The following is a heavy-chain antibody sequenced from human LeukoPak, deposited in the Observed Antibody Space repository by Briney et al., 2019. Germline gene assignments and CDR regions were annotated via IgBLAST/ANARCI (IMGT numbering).Heavy chain of an antibody. CDR1: GVSFSGYY. CDR3: ARIAVATAYNWFDP. D-gene: IGHD5-12*01. CDR2: INHSGST. Sequence: SETLSLTCAVYGVSFSGYYWSWIRQPPAKGLEWIGEINHSGSTNYNPSLKSRVTISVDTSKNQFSLKLSSVTAAYTAVYYCARIAVATAYNWFDPWGQGTLVTVSS. V-gene: IGHV4-34*01. J-gene: IGHJ5*02.